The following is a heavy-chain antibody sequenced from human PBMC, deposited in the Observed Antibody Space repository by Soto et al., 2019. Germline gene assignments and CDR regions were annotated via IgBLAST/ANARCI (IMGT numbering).Heavy chain of an antibody. J-gene: IGHJ4*02. Sequence: GGSLRLSCAASGFSFSLHGMHWVRQAPGKGLEWVAVISYDAINKYYADSVKGRFTISRDNSENTLYLQMNSLRPEDTAVYYCSRDAILTGVRGELDQWGKGTLVTVS. D-gene: IGHD3-9*01. CDR2: ISYDAINK. CDR1: GFSFSLHG. CDR3: SRDAILTGVRGELDQ. V-gene: IGHV3-30*03.